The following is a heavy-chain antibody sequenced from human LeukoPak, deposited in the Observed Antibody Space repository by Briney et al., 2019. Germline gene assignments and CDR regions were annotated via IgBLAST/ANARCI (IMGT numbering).Heavy chain of an antibody. CDR3: ARPSGYSSGWDAFDI. J-gene: IGHJ3*02. Sequence: GESLKISCKGSGYSFTSYWISWVRQMPGKGLEWMGRIGPSDSYTNYSPSFQGHVTISADKSISTAYLQWSSLKASDTAMYYCARPSGYSSGWDAFDIWGQGTMVTVSS. V-gene: IGHV5-10-1*01. CDR1: GYSFTSYW. CDR2: IGPSDSYT. D-gene: IGHD6-19*01.